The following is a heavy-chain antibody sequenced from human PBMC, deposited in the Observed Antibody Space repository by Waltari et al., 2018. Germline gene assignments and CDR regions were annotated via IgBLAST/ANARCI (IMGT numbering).Heavy chain of an antibody. CDR3: ARAPLLWFGELLYHERSGVDY. V-gene: IGHV4-34*01. Sequence: QVQLQQWGAGLWKPSETLSLPGAVSGGSFRAYYCSWLRQPPRKGVGWIGGINHSGITNYNPYLKSRVTISVDTSKNQFSLKLSSVTAADTAVYYCARAPLLWFGELLYHERSGVDYWGQGTLVTVSS. CDR2: INHSGIT. D-gene: IGHD3-10*01. J-gene: IGHJ4*02. CDR1: GGSFRAYY.